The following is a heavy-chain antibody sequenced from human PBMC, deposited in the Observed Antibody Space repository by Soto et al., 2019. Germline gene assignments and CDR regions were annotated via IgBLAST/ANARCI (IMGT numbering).Heavy chain of an antibody. CDR1: GFSFSNSW. J-gene: IGHJ4*02. Sequence: GGSPRLSCAASGFSFSNSWMHWVRQAPGKGLVWVSRISSDGSSTNYADSVKGRFIISRDNAKNTLYLQMNILRAEDTAVYYCARPVVYSGYDRVFFDYWGQGTLVTVSS. D-gene: IGHD5-12*01. CDR3: ARPVVYSGYDRVFFDY. V-gene: IGHV3-74*01. CDR2: ISSDGSST.